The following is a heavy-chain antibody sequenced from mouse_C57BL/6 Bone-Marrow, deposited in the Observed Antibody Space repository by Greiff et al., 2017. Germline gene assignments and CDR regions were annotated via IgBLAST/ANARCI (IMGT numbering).Heavy chain of an antibody. CDR2: ISSGGDYI. Sequence: EVMLVESGEGLVKPGGSLKLSCAASGFTFSSYAMSWVRQTPEKRLEWVAYISSGGDYIYYADTVKGRFTISRDNARNTLYLQMSSLKSEDTAMYYCTRDRDGYYDYFDYWGQGTTLTVSS. D-gene: IGHD2-3*01. CDR3: TRDRDGYYDYFDY. CDR1: GFTFSSYA. J-gene: IGHJ2*01. V-gene: IGHV5-9-1*02.